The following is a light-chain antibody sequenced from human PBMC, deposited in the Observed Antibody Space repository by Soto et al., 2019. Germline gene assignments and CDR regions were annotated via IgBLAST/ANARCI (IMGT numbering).Light chain of an antibody. CDR3: QQYGSSPPVT. CDR2: ETS. CDR1: QSVSSGY. J-gene: IGKJ3*01. Sequence: EIVLTQSPGTLSLSPGERATLSCRASQSVSSGYLAWYQQKPGQPPRVLIYETSSRATGIPDRFSGSGSGTDFPLPISRPEPEDFAVYYCQQYGSSPPVTFGPGTKVDIK. V-gene: IGKV3-20*01.